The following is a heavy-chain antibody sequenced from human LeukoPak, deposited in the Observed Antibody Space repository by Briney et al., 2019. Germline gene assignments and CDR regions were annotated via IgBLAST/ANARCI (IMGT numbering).Heavy chain of an antibody. Sequence: GGSLRLSCVASGFSFSLHNMNWVRQAPGKGLEWVSSISSGSSYIYYADSVKGRFTISRDNSKNSLYLQMNSLRAEDTALYYCARAIYCSGSDCFSPSAYWGQGTLVTVSS. CDR3: ARAIYCSGSDCFSPSAY. D-gene: IGHD2-21*02. CDR1: GFSFSLHN. V-gene: IGHV3-21*04. CDR2: ISSGSSYI. J-gene: IGHJ4*02.